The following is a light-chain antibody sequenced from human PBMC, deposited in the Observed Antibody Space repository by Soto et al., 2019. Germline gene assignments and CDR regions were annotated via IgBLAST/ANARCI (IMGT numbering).Light chain of an antibody. V-gene: IGKV3-20*01. Sequence: VLSQSPAILSLSPGERATLSCRASQSVPSTYFAWYQQKAGQPPRLLISGTSNRATGIPDRFSGSGSGTDFTLTISRLEPEDFAVYYCQQYGSSPRTFGQGTRLEIK. CDR1: QSVPSTY. CDR3: QQYGSSPRT. J-gene: IGKJ5*01. CDR2: GTS.